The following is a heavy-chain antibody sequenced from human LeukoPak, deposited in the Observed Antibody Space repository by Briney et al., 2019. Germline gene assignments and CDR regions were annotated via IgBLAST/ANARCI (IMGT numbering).Heavy chain of an antibody. J-gene: IGHJ4*02. CDR2: INHIFNTP. D-gene: IGHD3-9*01. CDR1: GELFHNKP. CDR3: ARGHGDILSAFAY. V-gene: IGHV1-69*06. Sequence: SVQVSCQTSGELFHNKPVNWMRRAPGQGRAWVGVINHIFNTPNYAQKCQGRVTITADRSASTVSMELTSLTSEDTAIYYCARGHGDILSAFAYWGQGTAVTVSS.